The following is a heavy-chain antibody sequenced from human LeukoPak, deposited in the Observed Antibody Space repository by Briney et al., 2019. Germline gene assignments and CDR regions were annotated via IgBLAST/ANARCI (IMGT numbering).Heavy chain of an antibody. D-gene: IGHD6-13*01. CDR2: IYFTGTA. V-gene: IGHV4-59*01. CDR1: DGSITNYY. J-gene: IGHJ4*02. CDR3: ARGRGSSWYYFDY. Sequence: SETLSLTCTVSDGSITNYYWTWSRQPPGKGLEWIGYIYFTGTANYNPSLKSRVTMSVDTSKNQFSLKLNSVTAADTAVYYCARGRGSSWYYFDYWGQGTLVTVSS.